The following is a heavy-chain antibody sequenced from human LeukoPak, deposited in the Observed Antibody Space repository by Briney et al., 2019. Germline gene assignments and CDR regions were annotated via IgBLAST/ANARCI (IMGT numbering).Heavy chain of an antibody. V-gene: IGHV4-34*01. D-gene: IGHD3-3*01. CDR2: INHSGST. Sequence: SETLSLTCAVYGGSFSGYYWSWIRQPPGKGLEWIGEINHSGSTNYNPSLKSRVTISVDTSKNQFSLKLSSVTAADTAVYYCARRGITIFGVVKRYFDYWGQGTLVTVSS. CDR1: GGSFSGYY. J-gene: IGHJ4*02. CDR3: ARRGITIFGVVKRYFDY.